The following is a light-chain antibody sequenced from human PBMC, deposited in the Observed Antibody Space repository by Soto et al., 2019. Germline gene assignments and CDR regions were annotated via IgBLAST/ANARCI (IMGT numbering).Light chain of an antibody. CDR2: KAS. CDR3: QQSYSSPPT. J-gene: IGKJ1*01. Sequence: DIQMTQPPSTLSASVGGRVTITCRASQSISSWLAWYQQKPGKAPKLLIYKASSLESGVPSRFSGSGSGTEFTLTISSLQPEDFATYYCQQSYSSPPTFGQGTKVDI. V-gene: IGKV1-5*03. CDR1: QSISSW.